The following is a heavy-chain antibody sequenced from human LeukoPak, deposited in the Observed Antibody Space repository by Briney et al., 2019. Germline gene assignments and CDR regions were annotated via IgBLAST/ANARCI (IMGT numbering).Heavy chain of an antibody. Sequence: GGSLRLSCAASGFTVSSNYMRWVRQAPGKGLEWVSVIYSGGSTYYADSVKGRFTISRDNSKNTLYLQMNSLRAEDTAVYYCASSKTVTTYYDAFDIWGQGTMVTVSS. J-gene: IGHJ3*02. V-gene: IGHV3-53*01. D-gene: IGHD4-17*01. CDR2: IYSGGST. CDR1: GFTVSSNY. CDR3: ASSKTVTTYYDAFDI.